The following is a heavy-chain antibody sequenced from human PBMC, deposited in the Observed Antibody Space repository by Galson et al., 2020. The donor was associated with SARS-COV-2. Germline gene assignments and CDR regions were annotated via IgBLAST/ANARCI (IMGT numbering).Heavy chain of an antibody. CDR1: GVPFSSSY. Sequence: ETSETLSLTCTVSGVPFSSSYWSWIRQPPGPGLEWIGTIYYSGSTNYNVSLKSRVTISVDTSKNQFYLKLRSVTAADTAVYYCARRSYYESSGYFYFDYWGQGTLVTVSS. V-gene: IGHV4-59*08. CDR3: ARRSYYESSGYFYFDY. J-gene: IGHJ4*02. CDR2: IYYSGST. D-gene: IGHD3-22*01.